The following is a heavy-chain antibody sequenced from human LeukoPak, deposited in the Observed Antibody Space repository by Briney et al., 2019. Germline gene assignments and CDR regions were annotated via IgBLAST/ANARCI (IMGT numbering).Heavy chain of an antibody. J-gene: IGHJ6*02. CDR1: GFTFSSYW. D-gene: IGHD3-10*01. CDR2: INSDGSST. CDR3: ARVPRVYYGMDV. Sequence: GGSLRLSCAASGFTFSSYWMHWVRQAPGKGLVWVSRINSDGSSTSYADSVKGRFTISGDNAKNTLYLQMNSLRAEDTAVYYCARVPRVYYGMDVWGQGTTVTVSS. V-gene: IGHV3-74*01.